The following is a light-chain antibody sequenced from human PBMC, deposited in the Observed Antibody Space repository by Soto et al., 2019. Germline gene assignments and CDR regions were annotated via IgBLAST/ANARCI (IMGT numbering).Light chain of an antibody. CDR3: SSYTSSRTPFV. J-gene: IGLJ1*01. V-gene: IGLV2-14*01. CDR1: SSDVGGYNY. CDR2: EVG. Sequence: QSVLTQPASVSGSPGQSITISCTGTSSDVGGYNYVSWYQQHPGKAPKLMIYEVGNRPSGVSNRFSGSKSGNTASLTISGIQAEDEADYYCSSYTSSRTPFVVGTGTKVTVL.